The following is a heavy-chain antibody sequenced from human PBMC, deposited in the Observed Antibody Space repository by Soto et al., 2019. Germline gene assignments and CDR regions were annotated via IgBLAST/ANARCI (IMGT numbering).Heavy chain of an antibody. J-gene: IGHJ6*04. CDR1: GFTFSSYA. CDR2: ISGSGGST. CDR3: AQDLPRPSRGVFSYYYDCYYYGIDV. V-gene: IGHV3-23*01. D-gene: IGHD3-22*01. Sequence: PGGSLRLSCAASGFTFSSYAMSWVRQAPGKGLEWVSAISGSGGSTYDADSVKGRFTISRGNSKNTLYLQVNSLRAEDTAVYYCAQDLPRPSRGVFSYYYDCYYYGIDVRRKRTTVTVSS.